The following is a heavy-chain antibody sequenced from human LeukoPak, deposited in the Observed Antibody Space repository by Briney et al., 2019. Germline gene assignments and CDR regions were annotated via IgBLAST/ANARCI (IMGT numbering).Heavy chain of an antibody. CDR3: AREEEGGTFDY. CDR2: IRHSGGT. Sequence: SVQVSCKASVYTFTNYYMHWVRQAPGQGLEWMGIIRHSGGTIYAQKFQGRVAMTGDTSTSTVYMELSSLRSEDTALYYCAREEEGGTFDYWGQGTLVTVSS. D-gene: IGHD3-16*01. J-gene: IGHJ4*01. V-gene: IGHV1-46*01. CDR1: VYTFTNYY.